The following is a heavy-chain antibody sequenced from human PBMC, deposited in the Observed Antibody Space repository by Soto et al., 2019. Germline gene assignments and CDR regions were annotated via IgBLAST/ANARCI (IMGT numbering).Heavy chain of an antibody. D-gene: IGHD4-17*01. CDR2: IYHSGST. J-gene: IGHJ6*02. CDR3: ARVPVTIGYGMDV. Sequence: QLQLQESGSGLVKPSQTLSLTCAVSGGSISSDTCSWSWIRQPPGKGLEWIGYIYHSGSTDYNPSLQRRASIAVDKARSQFSLKLSSVSAADTAVYFCARVPVTIGYGMDVWGQGTTVTVSS. CDR1: GGSISSDTCS. V-gene: IGHV4-30-2*01.